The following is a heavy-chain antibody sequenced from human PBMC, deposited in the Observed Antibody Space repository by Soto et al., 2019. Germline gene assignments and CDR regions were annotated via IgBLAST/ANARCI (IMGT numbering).Heavy chain of an antibody. D-gene: IGHD4-17*01. CDR2: ISGFSDYT. V-gene: IGHV3-11*03. CDR3: ANIHYGSLDY. J-gene: IGHJ4*02. Sequence: ESGGGLVKPGGSLRLSCVVSGFYFSDSYVIWMRQAPGKGLEWVSFISGFSDYTKYADAVKGRFTISRDNAKRSLYLQMDSLRAEDTAIYYCANIHYGSLDYWGQGTLVTVSS. CDR1: GFYFSDSY.